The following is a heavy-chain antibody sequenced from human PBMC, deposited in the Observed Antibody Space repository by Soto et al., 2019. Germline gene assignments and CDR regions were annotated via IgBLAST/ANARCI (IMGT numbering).Heavy chain of an antibody. CDR3: AKHSIRPWYSSGGHWFDP. D-gene: IGHD6-19*01. CDR2: ISGSGGST. V-gene: IGHV3-23*01. Sequence: EVQLLESGGGLVQPGGSLRLSCAASGFTFSSYAMSWVRQAPGKGLEWVSAISGSGGSTYYADSVKGRFTISRDNSKNTLYLQMNSLRAEDTAVYYCAKHSIRPWYSSGGHWFDPWGQGTLVTVSS. J-gene: IGHJ5*02. CDR1: GFTFSSYA.